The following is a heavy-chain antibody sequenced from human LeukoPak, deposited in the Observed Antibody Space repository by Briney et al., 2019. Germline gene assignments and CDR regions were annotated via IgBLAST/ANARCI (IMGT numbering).Heavy chain of an antibody. Sequence: GGSLRLSCAASGFTFSSYAMSWVRQAPGKGLEWVSVISGSGGRTYYADSVKGRFTISRDNSKNTLYLQMNSLRAEGTAVYYCAKDLFPAVAGTADYWGQGTLVTVSS. J-gene: IGHJ4*02. V-gene: IGHV3-23*01. CDR2: ISGSGGRT. CDR3: AKDLFPAVAGTADY. D-gene: IGHD6-19*01. CDR1: GFTFSSYA.